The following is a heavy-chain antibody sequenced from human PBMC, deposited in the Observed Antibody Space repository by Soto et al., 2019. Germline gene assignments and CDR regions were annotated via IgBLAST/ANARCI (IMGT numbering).Heavy chain of an antibody. D-gene: IGHD3-10*01. CDR2: INHSGST. V-gene: IGHV4-34*01. Sequence: SETLSLTCAVYGGSFSGYYWSWIRQPPGKGLEWIGEINHSGSTNYNPSLKSRVTISVDTTKNQFSLKLSSVTAADTAVYYCARGLAVMVRGVIIGRYYYYGMDVWGQGTTVTVSS. CDR3: ARGLAVMVRGVIIGRYYYYGMDV. J-gene: IGHJ6*02. CDR1: GGSFSGYY.